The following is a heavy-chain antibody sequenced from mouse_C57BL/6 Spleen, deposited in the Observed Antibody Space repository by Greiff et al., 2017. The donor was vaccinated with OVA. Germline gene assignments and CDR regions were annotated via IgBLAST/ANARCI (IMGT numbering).Heavy chain of an antibody. V-gene: IGHV1-26*01. CDR1: GYTFTDYY. CDR3: ARSHYYGSPFDY. Sequence: VQLQQSGPELVKPGASVKISCKASGYTFTDYYMNWVKQSHGKSLEWIGDINPNNGGTNYNQKFKGKATLTVDKSSSTAYMELRSLTSEDSAVYYCARSHYYGSPFDYWGQGTTLTVSS. J-gene: IGHJ2*01. CDR2: INPNNGGT. D-gene: IGHD1-1*01.